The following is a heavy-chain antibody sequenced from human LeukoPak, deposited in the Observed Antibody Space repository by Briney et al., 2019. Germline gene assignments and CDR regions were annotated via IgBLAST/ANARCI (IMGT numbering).Heavy chain of an antibody. J-gene: IGHJ6*03. CDR1: GGTFSSYT. D-gene: IGHD1-26*01. Sequence: ASVKVSCKASGGTFSSYTISWVRQAPGQGLEWMGRTIPILGIANYAQKFQGRVTITADKSTSTAYMELSSLRSEDTAVYYCARGGILEGWEHKCYYYYMDVWGKGTTVTVSS. CDR3: ARGGILEGWEHKCYYYYMDV. CDR2: TIPILGIA. V-gene: IGHV1-69*02.